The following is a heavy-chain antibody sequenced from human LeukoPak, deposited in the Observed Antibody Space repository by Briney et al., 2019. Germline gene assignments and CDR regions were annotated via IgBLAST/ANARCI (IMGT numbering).Heavy chain of an antibody. D-gene: IGHD3-22*01. CDR3: AREDYYDSLGYFDL. CDR1: GFTFSSFE. CDR2: ISASGSGSTI. V-gene: IGHV3-48*03. J-gene: IGHJ2*01. Sequence: PGGSLRLSCAAPGFTFSSFEVNWVRQAPGKGLEWLSYISASGSGSTIYYADSLKGRFTISRDNAKNSLYLQMNSLRSEYTAVYYCAREDYYDSLGYFDLWGRGTLVTVSS.